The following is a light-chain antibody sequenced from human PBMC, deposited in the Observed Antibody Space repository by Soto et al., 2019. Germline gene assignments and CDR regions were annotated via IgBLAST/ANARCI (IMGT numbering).Light chain of an antibody. V-gene: IGLV2-14*01. CDR1: SSDVGGYNY. J-gene: IGLJ2*01. Sequence: QSALTQPASVSGSPGQSITISCTGTSSDVGGYNYVSWYQQHPGKAPKLMIYDVSNRPSGVSNRVSGSKSGNTASLTISGPEAEDEADYYCSSYTSSSTLFVVFGGVTKLTVL. CDR2: DVS. CDR3: SSYTSSSTLFVV.